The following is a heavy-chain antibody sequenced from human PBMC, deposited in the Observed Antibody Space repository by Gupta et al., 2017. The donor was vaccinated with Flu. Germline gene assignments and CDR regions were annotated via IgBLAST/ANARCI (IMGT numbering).Heavy chain of an antibody. CDR1: CSRFTSDW. D-gene: IGHD6-19*01. Sequence: EVQLLESGGGLLQPGGSLRLSCAAHCSRFTSDWRHWVRQAPGKGLVWVARINIDSTTTTYADFVKGRFIIARDNANDTVYLQMSGLTADDTGVYYCARDRTSGWQRFFDHWGQGSLVTVSS. V-gene: IGHV3-74*01. CDR2: INIDSTTT. CDR3: ARDRTSGWQRFFDH. J-gene: IGHJ4*02.